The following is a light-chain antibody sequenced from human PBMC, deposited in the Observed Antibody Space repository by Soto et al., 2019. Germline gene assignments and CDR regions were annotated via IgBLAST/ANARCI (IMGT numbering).Light chain of an antibody. CDR2: AAS. V-gene: IGKV1-9*01. J-gene: IGKJ2*01. CDR1: QGITRY. Sequence: DIQLTQSPSFLSASVGDRVTITCRASQGITRYLAWYQQKPGKAPKLLIYAASTLESGVPSRFSGSGSGTEFTISISSLEPEDFSTYYCQQVDSYPYTFGQGTKVDIK. CDR3: QQVDSYPYT.